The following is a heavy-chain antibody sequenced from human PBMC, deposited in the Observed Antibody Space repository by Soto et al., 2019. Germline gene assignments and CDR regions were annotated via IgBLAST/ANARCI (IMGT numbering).Heavy chain of an antibody. D-gene: IGHD5-12*01. J-gene: IGHJ4*02. CDR1: GFTVSSYA. CDR2: ISYDGSNK. Sequence: QVQLVESGGGVVQPGRSLRLSCAASGFTVSSYAMHWVRQAPGKGLEWVAVISYDGSNKYYADSVKGRFTISRDNSKNPLYLPVNIQRAEDTSVYYCAREGAVDHCDFDYWGQGTLVIVCS. V-gene: IGHV3-30-3*01. CDR3: AREGAVDHCDFDY.